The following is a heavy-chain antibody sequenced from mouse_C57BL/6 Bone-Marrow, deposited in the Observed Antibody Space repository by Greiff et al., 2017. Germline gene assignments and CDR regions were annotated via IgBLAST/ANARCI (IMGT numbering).Heavy chain of an antibody. D-gene: IGHD1-1*01. Sequence: QVQLQQPGAELVRPGTSVKLSCKASGYTFTSYWMHWVKQRPGQGLEWIGVIDPSDSYTNYNQKFKGKATLTVDTSSSTAYMQLSSLTSEDSAVYYCARQLRRDYFDYWGQGTTLTVSS. CDR1: GYTFTSYW. CDR3: ARQLRRDYFDY. CDR2: IDPSDSYT. V-gene: IGHV1-59*01. J-gene: IGHJ2*01.